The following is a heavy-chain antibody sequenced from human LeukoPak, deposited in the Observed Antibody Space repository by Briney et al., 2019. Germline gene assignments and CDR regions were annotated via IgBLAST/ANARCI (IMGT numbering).Heavy chain of an antibody. CDR1: GYSISSGYY. Sequence: SETPSLTCTVSGYSISSGYYWGWIRQPPGKGLEWIGSIYHSGSTYYNPSLKSRVTISVDTSKNQFSLKLSSVTAADTAVYYCARDQAAAGLFDYWGQGTLVTVSS. J-gene: IGHJ4*02. D-gene: IGHD6-13*01. CDR3: ARDQAAAGLFDY. CDR2: IYHSGST. V-gene: IGHV4-38-2*02.